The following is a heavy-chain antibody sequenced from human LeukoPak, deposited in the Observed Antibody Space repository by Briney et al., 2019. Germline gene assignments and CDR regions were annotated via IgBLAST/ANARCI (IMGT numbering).Heavy chain of an antibody. CDR2: ISGSGGST. CDR3: ARDLDYDDNWNYGAFDI. J-gene: IGHJ3*02. Sequence: GGSLRLSCAASGFTFSSYAMSWVRQAPGKGLEWVSAISGSGGSTYYADSVKGRFTISRDNSKNTLYLQMNSLRAEDTAVYYCARDLDYDDNWNYGAFDIWGQGTMVTVSS. CDR1: GFTFSSYA. V-gene: IGHV3-23*01. D-gene: IGHD1-7*01.